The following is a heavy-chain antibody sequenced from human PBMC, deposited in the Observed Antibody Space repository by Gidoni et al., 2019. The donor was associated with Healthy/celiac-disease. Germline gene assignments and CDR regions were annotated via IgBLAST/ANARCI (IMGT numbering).Heavy chain of an antibody. D-gene: IGHD2-15*01. CDR3: AKGSLYCSGGSCYSI. V-gene: IGHV1-69-2*01. J-gene: IGHJ4*02. Sequence: EVQLVQSGAEVKKPGATVKIPCKVSGYTFTDYNMHWVQQAPGKVLEWMGVVDHEDGETIYAEKFQGRVTITADTSTDTAYMELSSLRSEDTAVYYCAKGSLYCSGGSCYSIWGQGTLVTVSS. CDR2: VDHEDGET. CDR1: GYTFTDYN.